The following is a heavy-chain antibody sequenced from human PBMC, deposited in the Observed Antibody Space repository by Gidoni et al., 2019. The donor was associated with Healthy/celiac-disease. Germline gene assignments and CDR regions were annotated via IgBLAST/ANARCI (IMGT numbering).Heavy chain of an antibody. CDR3: ARGRGRNWFDP. CDR2: IYYSGST. Sequence: QLQLQESGPGLVKPSETLSLTCTVPGGSFSSSSYYWGWSSQPPGKGLEWIGSIYYSGSTYYNPSVKSGVTISVDTSKNQFDLKLSSVTAAEKAVYYCARGRGRNWFDPWGQGTLVTVSS. D-gene: IGHD2-15*01. V-gene: IGHV4-39*01. CDR1: GGSFSSSSYY. J-gene: IGHJ5*02.